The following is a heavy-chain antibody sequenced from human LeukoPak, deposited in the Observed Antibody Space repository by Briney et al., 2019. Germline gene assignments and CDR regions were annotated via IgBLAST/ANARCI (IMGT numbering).Heavy chain of an antibody. CDR2: IYPGDSDT. CDR1: GYSFNTYW. J-gene: IGHJ5*02. CDR3: ARRGWESSSSYNWFGP. D-gene: IGHD2-2*01. V-gene: IGHV5-51*01. Sequence: GESLKISCKASGYSFNTYWIAWVRQMPGKGLEWMGVIYPGDSDTRYSPSFQGQVTISVDKAISTAYLQWSSLKASDTAMYYCARRGWESSSSYNWFGPWGQGTLVTVSS.